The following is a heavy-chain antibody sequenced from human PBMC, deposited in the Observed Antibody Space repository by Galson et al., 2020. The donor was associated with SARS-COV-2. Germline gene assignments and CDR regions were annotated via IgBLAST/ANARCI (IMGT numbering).Heavy chain of an antibody. J-gene: IGHJ5*02. D-gene: IGHD2-2*02. Sequence: GGSLRLSCAASGFTFSSYGMHWVRQAPGKGLEWVAVIWYDGSNKYYADSVKGRFTISRDNSKNTLYLQMNSLRAEDTAVYYCARDKAGYCSSTSCYSPAGWFDPWGQGTLVTVSS. CDR2: IWYDGSNK. V-gene: IGHV3-33*01. CDR3: ARDKAGYCSSTSCYSPAGWFDP. CDR1: GFTFSSYG.